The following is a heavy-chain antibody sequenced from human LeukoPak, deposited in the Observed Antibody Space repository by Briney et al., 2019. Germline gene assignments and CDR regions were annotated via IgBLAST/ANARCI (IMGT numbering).Heavy chain of an antibody. CDR2: IKQEGSEK. V-gene: IGHV3-7*01. CDR3: ARVNYYDSSGWYDAFDI. J-gene: IGHJ3*02. D-gene: IGHD3-22*01. Sequence: PGGSLRLSCAASGFTFSSYWMSWVRQAPGKGLEGVANIKQEGSEKYYVDSVKGRFTISRDNAKNSLYLQMNSLRAEDTAVYYCARVNYYDSSGWYDAFDIWGQGTMVTVSS. CDR1: GFTFSSYW.